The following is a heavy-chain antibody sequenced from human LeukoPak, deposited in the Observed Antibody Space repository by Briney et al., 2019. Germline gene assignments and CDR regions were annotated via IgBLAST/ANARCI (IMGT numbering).Heavy chain of an antibody. CDR3: ASGLRFLEWLGAFDI. J-gene: IGHJ3*02. Sequence: GGSLRLSCAASGFTFSDYYVSWIRQAPGKGLEWVSYISSSGSTIYYADSVKGRFTNSRDNAKNSLYLQMNSLRAEDTAVYYCASGLRFLEWLGAFDIWGQGTMVTVSS. CDR1: GFTFSDYY. V-gene: IGHV3-11*04. CDR2: ISSSGSTI. D-gene: IGHD3-3*01.